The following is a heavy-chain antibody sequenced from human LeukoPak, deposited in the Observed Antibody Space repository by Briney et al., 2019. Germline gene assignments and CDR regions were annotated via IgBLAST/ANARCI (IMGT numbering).Heavy chain of an antibody. Sequence: PGRSLRLSRAASGFTFSSYGMHWVRQAPGQGLEWGAVICYEGSNKYYADSVEGRFTISRDNSKTALYLQMNSERAEDTAVYYCARGGSSYYYRFDYWGQGTLVTVSS. D-gene: IGHD3-22*01. CDR1: GFTFSSYG. CDR2: ICYEGSNK. V-gene: IGHV3-33*01. CDR3: ARGGSSYYYRFDY. J-gene: IGHJ4*02.